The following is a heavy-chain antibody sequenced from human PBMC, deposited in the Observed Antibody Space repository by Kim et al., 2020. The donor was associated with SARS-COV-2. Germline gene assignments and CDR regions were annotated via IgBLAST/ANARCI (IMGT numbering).Heavy chain of an antibody. CDR1: GGSISSSNW. V-gene: IGHV4-4*02. J-gene: IGHJ6*02. D-gene: IGHD2-2*01. CDR2: IYHSGST. Sequence: SETLSLTCAVSGGSISSSNWWSWVRQPPGKGLEWIGEIYHSGSTNYNPSLKSRVTISVDKSKNQFSLKLSSVTAADTAVYYCARGSRDIVVVPDAYYYYYYGMDVWGQGTTVTVSS. CDR3: ARGSRDIVVVPDAYYYYYYGMDV.